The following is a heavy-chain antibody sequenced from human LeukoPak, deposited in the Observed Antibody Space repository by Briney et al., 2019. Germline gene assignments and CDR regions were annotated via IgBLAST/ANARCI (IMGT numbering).Heavy chain of an antibody. Sequence: TSETLSLTCTVSGDSIGNSNYYWAWVRQPPGKGLEWLGSIFYSGSTYYNPSLKSRVTISVDTSKNQFSLNLHSVTAAGTATYYCARRGITYSSSFFAYWGQGTLVTVSS. D-gene: IGHD6-13*01. CDR2: IFYSGST. CDR1: GDSIGNSNYY. V-gene: IGHV4-39*01. J-gene: IGHJ4*02. CDR3: ARRGITYSSSFFAY.